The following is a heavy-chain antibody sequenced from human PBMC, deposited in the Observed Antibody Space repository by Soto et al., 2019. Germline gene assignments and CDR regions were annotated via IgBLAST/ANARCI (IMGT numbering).Heavy chain of an antibody. D-gene: IGHD6-19*01. J-gene: IGHJ4*02. Sequence: SETLSLTCTVSGGSISSYYWSWIRQPPGKGLEWIGYIYDSGSTSCSPSLKSRVTISVDTSKTQFSLKLSSVTAADTAVYYCARVPGSSAQLYHLAYWGQGTLVTVSS. CDR1: GGSISSYY. CDR2: IYDSGST. CDR3: ARVPGSSAQLYHLAY. V-gene: IGHV4-59*01.